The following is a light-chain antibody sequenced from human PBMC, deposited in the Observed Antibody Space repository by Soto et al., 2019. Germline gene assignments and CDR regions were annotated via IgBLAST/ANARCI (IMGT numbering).Light chain of an antibody. CDR2: GAS. J-gene: IGKJ1*01. V-gene: IGKV3-15*01. CDR1: QSVRSN. Sequence: EIVMTQSPATLSVSPGERGTLSRRASQSVRSNLAWYQQKPGQAPRLLIYGASTRATGIPARFSGSGSGTEFTLTISSLQSEDFAVYYCQQYNNWPGTFGQGTKVEIK. CDR3: QQYNNWPGT.